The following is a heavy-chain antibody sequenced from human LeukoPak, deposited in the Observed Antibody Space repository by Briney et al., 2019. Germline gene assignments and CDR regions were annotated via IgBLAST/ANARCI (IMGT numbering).Heavy chain of an antibody. CDR1: GGSISSYY. CDR2: IYTSGST. J-gene: IGHJ6*03. CDR3: AREEVGATWAVGDYYYMDV. V-gene: IGHV4-4*07. Sequence: SETLSLTCTVSGGSISSYYWSWIRQPAGKGLEWIGRIYTSGSTNYNPSLKSRVTMSVDTSKNQFSLKLSSVTAADTAVYYCAREEVGATWAVGDYYYMDVWGKGTTVTVSS. D-gene: IGHD1-26*01.